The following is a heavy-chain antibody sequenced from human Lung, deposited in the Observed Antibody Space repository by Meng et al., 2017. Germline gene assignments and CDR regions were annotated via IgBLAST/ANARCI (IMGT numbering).Heavy chain of an antibody. CDR3: ARGPTTMAHDFDY. V-gene: IGHV4-34*01. CDR2: INHSGST. CDR1: GGSFSDYY. D-gene: IGHD4-11*01. Sequence: QLRLLQWGPGLLNPSETLSLTGVVSGGSFSDYYWSWIRQPPGKGLEWIGEINHSGSTNYNPSLESRATISVDTSQNNLSLKLSSVTAADSAVYYCARGPTTMAHDFDYWGQGTLVTSPQ. J-gene: IGHJ4*02.